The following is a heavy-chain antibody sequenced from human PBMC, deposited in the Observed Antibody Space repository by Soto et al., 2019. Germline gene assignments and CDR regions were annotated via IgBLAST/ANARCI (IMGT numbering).Heavy chain of an antibody. CDR2: ISWDGDST. V-gene: IGHV3-43*01. D-gene: IGHD2-2*01. CDR3: ARDLTPYCSSASCYPAFDY. Sequence: AGGSLRLSCAASGFNFDDFTIHWVRHAPGKGLEWVSFISWDGDSTYYADSLKGRFTISRDNSKNSLYLHMNSLRTEDTALYYCARDLTPYCSSASCYPAFDYWGQGTLVTVSS. J-gene: IGHJ4*02. CDR1: GFNFDDFT.